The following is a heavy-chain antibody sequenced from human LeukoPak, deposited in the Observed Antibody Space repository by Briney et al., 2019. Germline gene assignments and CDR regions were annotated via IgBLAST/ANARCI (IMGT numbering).Heavy chain of an antibody. CDR1: GFTFSSYE. J-gene: IGHJ4*02. Sequence: RPAGSLRLSCAASGFTFSSYEMNWVRQAPGKGLEWVSYNSSSGSTIYYAASVKGRFTISRDNAKNSLYLHMNSLRAEDTAVYYCARDGKGRNRIGYYFDYWGQGTLVTVSS. CDR3: ARDGKGRNRIGYYFDY. V-gene: IGHV3-48*03. D-gene: IGHD3-10*01. CDR2: NSSSGSTI.